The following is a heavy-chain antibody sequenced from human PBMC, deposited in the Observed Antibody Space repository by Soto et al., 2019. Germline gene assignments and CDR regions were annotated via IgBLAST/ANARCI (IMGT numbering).Heavy chain of an antibody. D-gene: IGHD1-7*01. CDR2: TFYRSRLYN. CDR1: RQGCPGHTGA. Sequence: SHTLSLTGGIFRQGCPGHTGASDWVRQSPSVGLELLGRTFYRSRLYNDYAVSVRCRITINPDTSENQLSLHFYSVTPEDTAVYYCAGTTPLQWYYMDVWGRGIMVTGS. CDR3: AGTTPLQWYYMDV. J-gene: IGHJ6*03. V-gene: IGHV6-1*01.